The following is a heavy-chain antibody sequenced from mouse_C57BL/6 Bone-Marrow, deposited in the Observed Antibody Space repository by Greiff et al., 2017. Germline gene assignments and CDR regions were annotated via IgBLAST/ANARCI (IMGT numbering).Heavy chain of an antibody. V-gene: IGHV5-17*01. CDR2: ISRGSSTI. CDR3: ARGE. CDR1: GYTFSDYG. Sequence: EVLLVESGAGLVKPGGSLKLSCAASGYTFSDYGMHWVRQAPGKGLEWVAYISRGSSTIYYADTVKGRFTLPRDTARNTLLQQVAGLGAGGTAVYCCARGEWGQGTLVTVSA. J-gene: IGHJ3*02.